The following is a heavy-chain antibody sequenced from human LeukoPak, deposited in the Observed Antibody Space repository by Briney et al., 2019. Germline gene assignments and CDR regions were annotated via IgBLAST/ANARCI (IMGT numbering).Heavy chain of an antibody. CDR2: ISSSGSTI. D-gene: IGHD3-16*01. CDR1: GFTFSDYY. Sequence: PGGSLRLSCAASGFTFSDYYMSWIRQAPGKGLEWVSYISSSGSTIYYADSVKGRFTISRDNAKNSLYLQMNSLRSEDTAVYYCARVRVSDYVWGSYFHYYYYYMDVWGKGTTVTISS. V-gene: IGHV3-11*01. J-gene: IGHJ6*03. CDR3: ARVRVSDYVWGSYFHYYYYYMDV.